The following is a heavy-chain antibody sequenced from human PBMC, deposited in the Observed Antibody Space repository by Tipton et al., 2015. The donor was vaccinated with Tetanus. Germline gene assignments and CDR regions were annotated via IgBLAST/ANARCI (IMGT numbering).Heavy chain of an antibody. CDR2: IYQTDST. CDR3: VRGRGLGAYSFGFEH. D-gene: IGHD5-12*01. V-gene: IGHV4-30-2*01. CDR1: GGLITTGGYS. Sequence: TLSLTCTVSGGLITTGGYSWGWIRQLPGQGLEWLGYIYQTDSTYYNPSVTSRLTLSLQWSKNQVSLKLISVTAADTAVYYCVRGRGLGAYSFGFEHWGQGALVTVSS. J-gene: IGHJ4*02.